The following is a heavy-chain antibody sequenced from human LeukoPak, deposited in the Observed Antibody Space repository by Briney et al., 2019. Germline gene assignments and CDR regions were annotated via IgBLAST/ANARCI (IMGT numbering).Heavy chain of an antibody. CDR3: ARDLNDYGDRYWYFDL. V-gene: IGHV4-59*01. J-gene: IGHJ2*01. Sequence: SETLSLTCTVSGGSISSYYWSWIRQPPGKGLEWIGYIYYSGSTNYNPSLKSRVTISVDTSKNQFSLKLSSVTAADTAAYYCARDLNDYGDRYWYFDLWGRGTLVTVSS. D-gene: IGHD4-17*01. CDR1: GGSISSYY. CDR2: IYYSGST.